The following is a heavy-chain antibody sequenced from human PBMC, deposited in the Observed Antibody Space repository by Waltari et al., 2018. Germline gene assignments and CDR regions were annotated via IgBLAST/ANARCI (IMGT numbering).Heavy chain of an antibody. V-gene: IGHV3-66*02. D-gene: IGHD2-2*01. Sequence: EVQLVESGGGLVQPGGSLRLSSAASGFTVRSNYMCWVRQAPGKGLEWVSVIYSGGSTYYADSVKGRFTISRDNSKNTLYLQMNSLRAEDTAVYYCAKAIPFDYWGQGTLVTVSS. CDR1: GFTVRSNY. CDR3: AKAIPFDY. CDR2: IYSGGST. J-gene: IGHJ4*02.